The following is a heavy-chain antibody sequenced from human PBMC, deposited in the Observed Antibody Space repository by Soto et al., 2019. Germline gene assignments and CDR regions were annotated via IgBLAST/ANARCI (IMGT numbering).Heavy chain of an antibody. Sequence: SVNVSCKASGYTFTSYAMHWVRQAPGQRLEWMGWINAGNGNTKYSQKFQGRVTITRDTSASTAYMELSSLRSEDTAVYYCARDEKYFDILTRSPGRLKDFCGQGSLVTVSA. CDR1: GYTFTSYA. CDR2: INAGNGNT. CDR3: ARDEKYFDILTRSPGRLKDF. V-gene: IGHV1-3*01. J-gene: IGHJ4*02. D-gene: IGHD3-9*01.